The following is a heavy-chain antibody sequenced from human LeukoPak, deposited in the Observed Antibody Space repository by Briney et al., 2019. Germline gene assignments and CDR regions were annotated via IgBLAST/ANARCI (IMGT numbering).Heavy chain of an antibody. CDR2: INPNSGDT. V-gene: IGHV1-2*02. J-gene: IGHJ4*02. CDR1: GYTFTDYY. D-gene: IGHD2-2*01. Sequence: ASVKVSCKASGYTFTDYYMHWVRQAPGQGFEWMGWINPNSGDTNYAQKFQGRVAMTRDTSISTAHMELSRLRSDDTAVYYCARANFLYCSSTTCLFDYWGQGTLVIVSS. CDR3: ARANFLYCSSTTCLFDY.